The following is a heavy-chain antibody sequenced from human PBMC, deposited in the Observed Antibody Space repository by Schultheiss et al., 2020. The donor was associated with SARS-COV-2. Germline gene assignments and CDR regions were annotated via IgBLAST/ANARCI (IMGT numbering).Heavy chain of an antibody. J-gene: IGHJ4*02. CDR3: AKNEDSGSYYLGAWAPSWGFDY. D-gene: IGHD1-26*01. CDR2: INSDGSST. CDR1: GFTFSSYW. Sequence: GGSLRLSCAASGFTFSSYWMHWVRQAPGKGLVWVSRINSDGSSTSYADSVKGRFTISRDNAKNTLYLQMNSLRAEDTAVYYCAKNEDSGSYYLGAWAPSWGFDYWGQGTLVTVSS. V-gene: IGHV3-74*01.